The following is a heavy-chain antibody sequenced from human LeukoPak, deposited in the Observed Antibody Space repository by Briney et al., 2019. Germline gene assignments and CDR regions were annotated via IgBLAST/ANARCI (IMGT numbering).Heavy chain of an antibody. Sequence: GGSLRLSCAASGFTFSTYWMSWVRQAPGKGLEWVAHIKQDGSQEYYVGSVKGRFTISRDNAKNSLYLQMNSLRVEDTAVYYCARGVPYPSWSGPHYSDYWGQGTLVTVSS. CDR3: ARGVPYPSWSGPHYSDY. V-gene: IGHV3-7*04. D-gene: IGHD3-3*01. CDR2: IKQDGSQE. CDR1: GFTFSTYW. J-gene: IGHJ4*02.